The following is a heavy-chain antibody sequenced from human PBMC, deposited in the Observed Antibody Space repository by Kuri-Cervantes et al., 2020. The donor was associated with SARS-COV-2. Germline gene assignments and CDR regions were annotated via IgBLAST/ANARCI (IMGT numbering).Heavy chain of an antibody. Sequence: GESLKISCAASGFTISSYWMSWVRQAPGKGLEYVANINQDGGATYYVDSVKGRFTISRDNTESSLYLQMNSLRAEDTAVYYCVCDTNRVKVYWGQGTLVTVSS. CDR2: INQDGGAT. V-gene: IGHV3-7*02. CDR1: GFTISSYW. CDR3: VCDTNRVKVY. J-gene: IGHJ4*02. D-gene: IGHD2-2*02.